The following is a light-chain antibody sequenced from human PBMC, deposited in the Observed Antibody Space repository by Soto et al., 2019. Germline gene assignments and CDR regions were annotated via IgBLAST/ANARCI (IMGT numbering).Light chain of an antibody. Sequence: DIQMTQSPSSLSASVGDRVTITCRASQSLSSYLNWYQQKPGKAPKLLIYAASSLQSGVPSGFSGSGSGTDFTLTISSLQPEDFATYYCQQSYSTPLTFGGGTKV. CDR1: QSLSSY. J-gene: IGKJ4*01. V-gene: IGKV1-39*01. CDR2: AAS. CDR3: QQSYSTPLT.